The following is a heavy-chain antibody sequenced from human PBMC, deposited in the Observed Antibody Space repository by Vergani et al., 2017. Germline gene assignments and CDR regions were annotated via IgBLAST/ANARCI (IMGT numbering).Heavy chain of an antibody. V-gene: IGHV5-51*01. J-gene: IGHJ4*02. Sequence: EVELVQSGPEMRKPGESLKISCKGSEYSFGNYWIGWVRQMPGKGLEWMGIIYPADSDTRYSPSFQCQVTISADKSISTAFLQWDSLKASDTALSYCARHTTYTDSWGQGTLVTVSS. CDR3: ARHTTYTDS. CDR1: EYSFGNYW. CDR2: IYPADSDT. D-gene: IGHD1-1*01.